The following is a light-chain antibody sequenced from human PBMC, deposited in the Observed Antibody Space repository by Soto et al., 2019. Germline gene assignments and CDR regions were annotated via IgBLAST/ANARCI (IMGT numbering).Light chain of an antibody. CDR1: NSDVGGYNY. V-gene: IGLV2-14*03. CDR3: GSYTTTYTIL. J-gene: IGLJ2*01. Sequence: QSALTQPASVSGSPGQSITISCTGTNSDVGGYNYVSWYQQHPDKAPKLIIYEVSNRPSGVSLRFSGSKSANTASLTISGLQAEDEADYFCGSYTTTYTILFGGGTKLNVL. CDR2: EVS.